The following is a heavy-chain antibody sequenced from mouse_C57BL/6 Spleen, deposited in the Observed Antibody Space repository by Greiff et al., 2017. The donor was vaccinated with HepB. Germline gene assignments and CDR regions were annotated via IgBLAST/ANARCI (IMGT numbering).Heavy chain of an antibody. CDR2: IHPNSGST. CDR3: ARGDGYYCSWFAY. V-gene: IGHV1-64*01. Sequence: QVQLQQSGAELVKPGASVKLSCKASGYTFTSYWMHWVKQRPGQGLEWIGMIHPNSGSTNYNEKFKSKATLTVDKSSSTAYMQLSSLTSEDSAVYYCARGDGYYCSWFAYWGQGTLVTVSA. CDR1: GYTFTSYW. J-gene: IGHJ3*01. D-gene: IGHD2-3*01.